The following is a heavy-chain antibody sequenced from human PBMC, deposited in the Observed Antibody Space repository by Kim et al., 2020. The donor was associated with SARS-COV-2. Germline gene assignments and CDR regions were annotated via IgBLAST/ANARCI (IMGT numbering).Heavy chain of an antibody. CDR3: AKRDSSSWYDPYYFDY. Sequence: GGSLRLSCAASGFTFSSYAMSWVRQAPGKGLEWVSAISGSGGSTYYADSVKGRFTISRDNSKNTLYLQMNSLRAEDTAVYYCAKRDSSSWYDPYYFDYWGQGTLGTVSS. CDR1: GFTFSSYA. CDR2: ISGSGGST. D-gene: IGHD6-13*01. J-gene: IGHJ4*02. V-gene: IGHV3-23*01.